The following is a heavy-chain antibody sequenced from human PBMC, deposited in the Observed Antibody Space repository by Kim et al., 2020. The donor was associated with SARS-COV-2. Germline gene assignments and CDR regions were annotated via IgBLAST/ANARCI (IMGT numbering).Heavy chain of an antibody. CDR2: INHSGST. D-gene: IGHD3-3*01. J-gene: IGHJ3*02. V-gene: IGHV4-34*01. CDR3: ARARVITIFGVVIISHAFVI. CDR1: GGSFSGYY. Sequence: SETLSLTCAVYGGSFSGYYWSWIRQPPGKGLEWIGEINHSGSTNYNPSLKSRVTISVDTSKNQFSLKLSSVTAADTAVYYCARARVITIFGVVIISHAFVIGGQGTMVTVSS.